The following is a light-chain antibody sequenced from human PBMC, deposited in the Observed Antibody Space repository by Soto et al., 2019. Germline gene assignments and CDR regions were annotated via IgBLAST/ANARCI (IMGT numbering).Light chain of an antibody. CDR3: EDYSSSSGLT. CDR2: QAS. J-gene: IGKJ4*01. Sequence: DIQMTQSPSTLSASVGDRVTITCRASQSISSWLAWYQQKQGKAPTLLIFQASSLKSGVPSRFSGSGSATEYTLTISSLQPDDFATYYCEDYSSSSGLTFGGGTKVEIK. V-gene: IGKV1-5*03. CDR1: QSISSW.